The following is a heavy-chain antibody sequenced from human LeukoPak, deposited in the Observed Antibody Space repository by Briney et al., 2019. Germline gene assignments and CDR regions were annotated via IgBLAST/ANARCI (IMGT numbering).Heavy chain of an antibody. V-gene: IGHV3-21*01. CDR3: AWSSGSALDAFDI. D-gene: IGHD3-10*01. CDR2: ISSSSSYI. J-gene: IGHJ3*02. Sequence: GGSLRLSCAASGFTFSSYSMNWVRQAPGKGLEWVSSISSSSSYIYYADSVKGRFTISRDNSKNTLYLQMNSLRAEDTAVYYCAWSSGSALDAFDIWGQGTMVTVSS. CDR1: GFTFSSYS.